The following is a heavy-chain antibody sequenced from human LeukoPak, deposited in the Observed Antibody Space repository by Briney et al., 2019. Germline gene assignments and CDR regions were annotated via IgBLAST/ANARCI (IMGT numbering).Heavy chain of an antibody. J-gene: IGHJ2*01. V-gene: IGHV4-39*01. CDR2: IYYSGST. Sequence: SETLSLTCTVSGGSISSSSTYWGWIRRPPGKGLEWIGGIYYSGSTYYNPSLKSRVTISVDTSKNQFSLKLSSVTAADTAVYYCARRMITFGGVPLNWYFDLWGRGTLVTVSS. D-gene: IGHD3-16*01. CDR3: ARRMITFGGVPLNWYFDL. CDR1: GGSISSSSTY.